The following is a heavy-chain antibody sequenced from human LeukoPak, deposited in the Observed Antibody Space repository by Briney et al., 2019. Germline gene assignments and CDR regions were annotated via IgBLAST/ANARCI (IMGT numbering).Heavy chain of an antibody. CDR1: GCTFSDYY. D-gene: IGHD3-22*01. J-gene: IGHJ4*02. Sequence: GGSLRLSCAVSGCTFSDYYMSWIRQAPGKGLEWVSYISNSGSTIYYADSVKGRFTISRDNAKNSLYLQMNSLRAEDTAVYYCARDSSGYYYGYFDYWGQGTLVTVSS. CDR2: ISNSGSTI. CDR3: ARDSSGYYYGYFDY. V-gene: IGHV3-11*01.